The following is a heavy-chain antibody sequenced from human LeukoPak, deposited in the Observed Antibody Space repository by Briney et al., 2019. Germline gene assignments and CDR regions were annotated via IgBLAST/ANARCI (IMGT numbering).Heavy chain of an antibody. CDR1: GFTFSNYW. V-gene: IGHV3-7*01. D-gene: IGHD7-27*01. Sequence: GGSLRLSCAASGFTFSNYWMSWVRQAPGKGLEWVANIRQDGNEKYYMDSVKGRFTTSRDNAKTSLYLQISSLRVEDTAVYYCARDLGIDRFDSWGQGSLVTVSS. CDR3: ARDLGIDRFDS. CDR2: IRQDGNEK. J-gene: IGHJ4*02.